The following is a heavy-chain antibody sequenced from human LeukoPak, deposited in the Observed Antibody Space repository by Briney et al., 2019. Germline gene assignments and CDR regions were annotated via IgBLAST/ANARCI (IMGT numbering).Heavy chain of an antibody. V-gene: IGHV4-59*08. D-gene: IGHD6-6*01. Sequence: PSETLSLTCTVSGGSISGYYWTWIRQPPGKGLEWIGYIYSSGSTNYNPSLKSRVTISVDTSKNQFSLRLSSVTAAGTAVYYCARHRYTSSSSYFDFWGQGTLVTVSS. CDR3: ARHRYTSSSSYFDF. CDR1: GGSISGYY. J-gene: IGHJ4*02. CDR2: IYSSGST.